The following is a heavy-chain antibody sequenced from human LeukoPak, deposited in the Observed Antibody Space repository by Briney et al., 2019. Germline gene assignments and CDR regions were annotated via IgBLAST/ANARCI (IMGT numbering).Heavy chain of an antibody. D-gene: IGHD3-10*01. CDR2: ISYDGSNK. Sequence: GESLRLSCAASGLTFSSYGMHWVRPAPGKGLEWVAVISYDGSNKYYADSVKGRFSISRDNSKSTLYLQMNSLRLEDTAVYYCARGLGVWYFDLWGRGTLVTVSS. CDR1: GLTFSSYG. V-gene: IGHV3-33*01. CDR3: ARGLGVWYFDL. J-gene: IGHJ2*01.